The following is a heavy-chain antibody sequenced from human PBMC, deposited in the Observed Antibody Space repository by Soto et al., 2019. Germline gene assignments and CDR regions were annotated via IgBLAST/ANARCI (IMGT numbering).Heavy chain of an antibody. J-gene: IGHJ6*02. CDR2: INHSGST. Sequence: ASETPSLTCTVSGDPISTGGYSLAWVRQPPGKGLEWIGEINHSGSTNYNPSLKSRVTISVDTSKNQFSLKLSSVTAADTAVYYCARDLLGAYGMDVWGQGTTVTVSS. V-gene: IGHV4-39*07. D-gene: IGHD2-15*01. CDR3: ARDLLGAYGMDV. CDR1: GDPISTGGYS.